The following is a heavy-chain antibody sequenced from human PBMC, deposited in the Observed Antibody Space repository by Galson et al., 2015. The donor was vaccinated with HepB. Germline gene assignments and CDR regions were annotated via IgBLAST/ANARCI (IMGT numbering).Heavy chain of an antibody. V-gene: IGHV3-33*01. Sequence: SLRLSCAASGFTFSSYAMHWVRQAPGKGLEWVAVIWYDGSNKYYGESVEGRFSISRDNSKNTVHLQMNSLRAEDTAVYFCARSGPYCGTSSCYFFEYWGQGTLVTVSS. CDR1: GFTFSSYA. J-gene: IGHJ4*02. D-gene: IGHD2-2*01. CDR2: IWYDGSNK. CDR3: ARSGPYCGTSSCYFFEY.